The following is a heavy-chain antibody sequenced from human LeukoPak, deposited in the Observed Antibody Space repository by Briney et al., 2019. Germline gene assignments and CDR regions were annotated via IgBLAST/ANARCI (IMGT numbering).Heavy chain of an antibody. Sequence: SVKVSCKASGGTFSSYAISWVRQAPGQGLEWMGGIIPIFGTANYAQKFQGRVTITADKSTSTAYMELSSLRSEDTAVYYCARDTKWFGETDYYYYYMDVWGKGTTVTVSS. D-gene: IGHD3-10*01. V-gene: IGHV1-69*06. J-gene: IGHJ6*03. CDR1: GGTFSSYA. CDR2: IIPIFGTA. CDR3: ARDTKWFGETDYYYYYMDV.